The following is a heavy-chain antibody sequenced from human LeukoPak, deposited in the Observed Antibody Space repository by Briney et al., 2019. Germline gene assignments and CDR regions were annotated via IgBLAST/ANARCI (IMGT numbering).Heavy chain of an antibody. J-gene: IGHJ6*02. CDR2: IYYSGST. Sequence: SETLSLTCTVSGGSISSSSYYWGWIRQPPGKGLEWIASIYYSGSTYYNPSLKSRVTISVDTSKNQFSLKLSSVTAADTAVYYCASPLWFGELGSGMDVWGQGTTVTVSS. V-gene: IGHV4-39*01. CDR1: GGSISSSSYY. D-gene: IGHD3-10*01. CDR3: ASPLWFGELGSGMDV.